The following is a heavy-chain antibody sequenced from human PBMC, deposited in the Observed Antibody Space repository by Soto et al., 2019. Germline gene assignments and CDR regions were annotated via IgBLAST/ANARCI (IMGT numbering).Heavy chain of an antibody. CDR3: AKGQHCSTTSCYFYFYGMDV. J-gene: IGHJ6*02. CDR1: GLTFSDYY. V-gene: IGHV3-11*06. CDR2: ITSSGSYT. D-gene: IGHD2-2*01. Sequence: GSLRLSCAASGLTFSDYYMSWIRQAPGKGLEWVSYITSSGSYTKYADSVQGRFTISRDNSKNTLYLQMNSLRAEDTAVYYCAKGQHCSTTSCYFYFYGMDVWGQGTKVTVSS.